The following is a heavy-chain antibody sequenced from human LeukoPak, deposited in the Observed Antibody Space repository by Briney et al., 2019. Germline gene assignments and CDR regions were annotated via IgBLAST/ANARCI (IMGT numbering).Heavy chain of an antibody. CDR2: IYYSGST. J-gene: IGHJ6*03. V-gene: IGHV4-59*01. D-gene: IGHD5-18*01. CDR1: GGSISSYY. CDR3: ARGYVDTAMVGARYYYYYMDV. Sequence: SETLSLTCTVSGGSISSYYWSWIRQPPGKGLEWIGYIYYSGSTNYNPSLKSRVTISVDTSKNQFSLKLSSVTAADTAVYYCARGYVDTAMVGARYYYYYMDVWGKGTTVTVSS.